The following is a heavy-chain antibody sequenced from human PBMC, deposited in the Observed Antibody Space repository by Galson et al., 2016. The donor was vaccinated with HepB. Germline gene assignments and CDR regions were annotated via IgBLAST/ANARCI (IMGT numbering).Heavy chain of an antibody. V-gene: IGHV4-59*02. CDR2: IYPRGSS. J-gene: IGHJ4*02. D-gene: IGHD3-10*01. CDR3: ARDVNRGAIDS. Sequence: SETLSLTCAVSGGNVLSYYWSWIRQPPGKGLEWIGHIYPRGSSDYNPSLKSRVTMSIDTSKNQSALSLSSVTASDAAMYFCARDVNRGAIDSWGQGTLVIVTS. CDR1: GGNVLSYY.